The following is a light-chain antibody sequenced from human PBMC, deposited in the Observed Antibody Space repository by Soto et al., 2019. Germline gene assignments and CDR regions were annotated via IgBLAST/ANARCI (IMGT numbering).Light chain of an antibody. CDR3: QQYNNWPQT. J-gene: IGKJ1*01. CDR1: QSVSSRY. V-gene: IGKV3-15*01. Sequence: EILLTQSPCTLSLSPGERATLSCRASQSVSSRYLAWYQQKPGQAPRLLIYGASTRAADVPARFSGGGSGTEFTLTISSLQSEDFEQYHCQQYNNWPQTFGQGTKVDIK. CDR2: GAS.